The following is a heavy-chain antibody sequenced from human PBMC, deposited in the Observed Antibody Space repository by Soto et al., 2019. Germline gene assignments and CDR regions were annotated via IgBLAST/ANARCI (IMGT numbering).Heavy chain of an antibody. Sequence: SETLSLTCAVSGGSISSGGYSWSWIRQPPGKGLEWIGYIYHSGSTYYNPSLKSRVTISVDRSKNQFSLKLSSVTAADTAVYYCARDGGGWYGWFDPWGQGPPVTVS. CDR1: GGSISSGGYS. V-gene: IGHV4-30-2*01. CDR2: IYHSGST. J-gene: IGHJ5*02. D-gene: IGHD6-19*01. CDR3: ARDGGGWYGWFDP.